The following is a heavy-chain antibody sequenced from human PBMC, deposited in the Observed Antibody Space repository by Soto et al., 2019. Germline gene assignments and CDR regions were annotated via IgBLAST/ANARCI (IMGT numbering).Heavy chain of an antibody. CDR2: ISAYNGNT. CDR1: GYTFTSYG. Sequence: QVQLVQSGAEVKKPGASVKVSCKASGYTFTSYGISWVRQAPGQGLERMGWISAYNGNTDYAQKLEGRVTMIKDTSTSTAYMELRSLRSDDTAGYNWARSIIGYCSGGSCYAYFDIWGQGTMVTVSS. D-gene: IGHD2-15*01. J-gene: IGHJ3*02. V-gene: IGHV1-18*01. CDR3: ARSIIGYCSGGSCYAYFDI.